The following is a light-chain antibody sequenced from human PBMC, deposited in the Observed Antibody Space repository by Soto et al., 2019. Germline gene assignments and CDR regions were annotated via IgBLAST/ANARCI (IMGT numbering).Light chain of an antibody. CDR2: EVS. J-gene: IGLJ1*01. CDR3: SSYTSLSTHPSV. Sequence: QSALTQPASVSGAPGQSITISCTGTSSDVGDYNYVSWYQQHPGKAPKLMIYEVSNRPSGVSNRFSGSKSGNTASLTISGLQAEDESDYFCSSYTSLSTHPSVFGSGPRVAV. CDR1: SSDVGDYNY. V-gene: IGLV2-14*01.